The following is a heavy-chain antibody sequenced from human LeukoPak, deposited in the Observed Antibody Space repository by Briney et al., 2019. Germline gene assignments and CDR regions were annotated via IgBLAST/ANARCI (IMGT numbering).Heavy chain of an antibody. CDR3: ARDNEYCTGGTCRLDY. J-gene: IGHJ4*02. Sequence: GGSLRLSCSAFGFTFSSYAMHWVRQAPGKGLVWVSRINNDGRSTSYAGSVKGRFTISRDNAKNTLYLQMNSLRAEDTAVYYCARDNEYCTGGTCRLDYWGQGALVTVSS. CDR1: GFTFSSYA. V-gene: IGHV3-74*01. D-gene: IGHD2-15*01. CDR2: INNDGRST.